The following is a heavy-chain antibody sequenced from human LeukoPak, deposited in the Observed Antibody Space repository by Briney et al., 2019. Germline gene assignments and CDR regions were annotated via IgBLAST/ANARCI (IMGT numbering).Heavy chain of an antibody. J-gene: IGHJ4*02. CDR2: MYYSRNP. Sequence: PSETLSLTCSVSGGSVSYYYWRWIRQPPGKGLESIGYMYYSRNPEYNPSLKSRVTMSVDWSKNQVSLSLRSVTAADTAVYYCARGLDYGDSVDYWGQGTLVTVSS. V-gene: IGHV4-59*02. D-gene: IGHD4-17*01. CDR1: GGSVSYYY. CDR3: ARGLDYGDSVDY.